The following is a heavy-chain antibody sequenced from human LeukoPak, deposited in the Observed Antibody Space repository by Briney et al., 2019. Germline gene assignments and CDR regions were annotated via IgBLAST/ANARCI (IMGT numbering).Heavy chain of an antibody. CDR2: IYYSGST. CDR1: GGSISSGDYY. V-gene: IGHV4-30-4*01. Sequence: SQTLSLTCTVSGGSISSGDYYWSWLRQPPGRGLEWIGYIYYSGSTYYNPSRKSRVTISVDTSKNPFSLKLSSVTAADTAVYYCARGSTMVRWGGNYYYYGMDVWGKGTTVTVSS. CDR3: ARGSTMVRWGGNYYYYGMDV. D-gene: IGHD3-10*01. J-gene: IGHJ6*04.